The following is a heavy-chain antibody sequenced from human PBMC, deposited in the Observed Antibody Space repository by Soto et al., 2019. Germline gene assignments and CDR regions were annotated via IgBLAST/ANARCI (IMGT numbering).Heavy chain of an antibody. CDR3: GRDVAIDRSSSGIRETDY. Sequence: QVQLVQSGAEAKKPGASVKVSCEASGFTFTSYYIRWVRQAPGQGLEWMGMINPSDGRPTNAPTFQDRLTMTSDTSTRTLYMDLSSLRSEDTAVYYCGRDVAIDRSSSGIRETDYWGQGTQVTVSS. D-gene: IGHD6-6*01. V-gene: IGHV1-46*01. CDR2: INPSDGRP. CDR1: GFTFTSYY. J-gene: IGHJ4*02.